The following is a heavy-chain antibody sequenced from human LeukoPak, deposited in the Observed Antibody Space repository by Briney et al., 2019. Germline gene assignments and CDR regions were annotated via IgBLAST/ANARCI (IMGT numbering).Heavy chain of an antibody. D-gene: IGHD2-15*01. CDR2: ISYDGSDK. Sequence: GGSLRLSCVASGFTFSSYGMHWVRQAPGKGLEWVAVISYDGSDKYYSDSVKGRFTISRDNSKNTLYLQMDSLKAEDTAIYYCTTVPRFCSGGSCPEVLGYWGQGTLVSVSS. J-gene: IGHJ4*02. CDR3: TTVPRFCSGGSCPEVLGY. CDR1: GFTFSSYG. V-gene: IGHV3-30*03.